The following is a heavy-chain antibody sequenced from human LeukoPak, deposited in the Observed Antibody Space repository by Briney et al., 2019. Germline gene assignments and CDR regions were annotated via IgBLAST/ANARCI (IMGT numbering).Heavy chain of an antibody. V-gene: IGHV1-18*01. D-gene: IGHD6-19*01. J-gene: IGHJ4*02. CDR3: ARDSSGWTNTDY. CDR2: ISAYNGNT. Sequence: ASVKVSCKASGYTFTSYGISWVRQAPGQGLEWMGWISAYNGNTNYAQKFQGRVTMTRDTSISTAYMELSRLRSDDTAVYYCARDSSGWTNTDYWGQGTLVTVSS. CDR1: GYTFTSYG.